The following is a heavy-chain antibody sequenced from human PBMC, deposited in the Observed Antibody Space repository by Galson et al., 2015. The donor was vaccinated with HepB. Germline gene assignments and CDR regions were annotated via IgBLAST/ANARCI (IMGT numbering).Heavy chain of an antibody. CDR2: ISSSSSTI. Sequence: SLRLSCAASGFTFSSYSMNWVRQAPGKGLEWVSYISSSSSTIYYADSVKGRFTISRDNAKNSLYLQMNSLRAEDTAVYYCARQYCSGGSCSDAFDIWGQGSLVTVSS. V-gene: IGHV3-48*01. CDR1: GFTFSSYS. D-gene: IGHD2-15*01. J-gene: IGHJ4*02. CDR3: ARQYCSGGSCSDAFDI.